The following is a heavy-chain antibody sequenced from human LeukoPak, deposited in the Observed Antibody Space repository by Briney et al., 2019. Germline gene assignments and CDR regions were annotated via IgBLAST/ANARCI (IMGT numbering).Heavy chain of an antibody. J-gene: IGHJ4*02. CDR2: IYHSGNT. CDR3: ARVGATIPGDY. V-gene: IGHV4-38-2*01. D-gene: IGHD1-26*01. Sequence: PSETLSLTCAVSAYSISSGYYWGWIRQPPGKGLEWIGSIYHSGNTYYNPSLKSRVTISVDTSKNQCSLKLSSVTAADTAVYYCARVGATIPGDYWGQGTLVTVSS. CDR1: AYSISSGYY.